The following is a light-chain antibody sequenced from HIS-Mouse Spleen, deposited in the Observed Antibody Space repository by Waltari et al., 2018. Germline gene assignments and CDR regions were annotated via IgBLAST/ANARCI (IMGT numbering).Light chain of an antibody. CDR3: CSYAGSYTFEVV. V-gene: IGLV2-11*01. CDR2: DVS. Sequence: QSALTQPRSVSGSPGQSVTISCTGTSSDVGGYNYVSWYQQHPGKAPKLMIYDVSKRPPGVPDRFSGAKSGNTASLPISGLQAEDEADYYCCSYAGSYTFEVVFGGGTKLTVL. J-gene: IGLJ2*01. CDR1: SSDVGGYNY.